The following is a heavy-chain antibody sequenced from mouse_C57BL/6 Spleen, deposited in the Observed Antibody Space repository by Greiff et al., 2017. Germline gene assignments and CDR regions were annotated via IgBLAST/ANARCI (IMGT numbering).Heavy chain of an antibody. J-gene: IGHJ3*01. CDR1: GYTFTDYE. D-gene: IGHD2-4*01. V-gene: IGHV1-15*01. CDR3: TIIYYDSFAY. CDR2: IDPETGGT. Sequence: QVQLQQPGAELVRPGASVTLSCKASGYTFTDYEMHWVKQTPVHGLEWIGAIDPETGGTAYNQKFKGKAILTADKSSSTAYMELRSLTSEDSAVYYCTIIYYDSFAYWGQGTLVTVSA.